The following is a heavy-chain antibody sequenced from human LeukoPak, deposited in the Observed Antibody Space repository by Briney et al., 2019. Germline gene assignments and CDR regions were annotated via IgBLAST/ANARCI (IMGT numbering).Heavy chain of an antibody. J-gene: IGHJ5*02. Sequence: SETLSLTCNVSGGSISNYYWSWIRQPPGKGLEWIGYIYYSGSTNYNPSLKSRVTISVDTSKNQFSLKVSSVTAADTAVYYCARHTAENYNWIDRWGQGTLVTVSS. V-gene: IGHV4-59*08. CDR3: ARHTAENYNWIDR. CDR2: IYYSGST. D-gene: IGHD1-7*01. CDR1: GGSISNYY.